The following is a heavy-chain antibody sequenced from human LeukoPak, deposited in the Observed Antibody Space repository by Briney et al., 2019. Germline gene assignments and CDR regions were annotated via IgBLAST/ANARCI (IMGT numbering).Heavy chain of an antibody. J-gene: IGHJ4*02. CDR1: GYTFTSYG. Sequence: ASVKVSCKASGYTFTSYGISWVRQAPGQGLEWMGWISAYNGNTNCAQKLQGRVTMTTDTSTSTAYMELRSLRSDDTAVYYCARGLGQQLVRWPFDYWGQGTLVTVSS. CDR3: ARGLGQQLVRWPFDY. CDR2: ISAYNGNT. V-gene: IGHV1-18*01. D-gene: IGHD6-13*01.